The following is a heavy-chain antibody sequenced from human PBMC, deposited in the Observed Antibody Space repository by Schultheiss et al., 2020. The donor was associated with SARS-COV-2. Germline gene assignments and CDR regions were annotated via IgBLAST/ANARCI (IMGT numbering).Heavy chain of an antibody. CDR2: TWYDGSNK. Sequence: GGSLRLSCAASGFTFSSYGMHWVRQAPGKGLEWVAVTWYDGSNKYYADSVKGRFTISRDNSKNTLYLQMNSLRAEDTAVYYCATLGAGYWGQGTLVTVSS. CDR1: GFTFSSYG. J-gene: IGHJ4*02. V-gene: IGHV3-33*01. CDR3: ATLGAGY.